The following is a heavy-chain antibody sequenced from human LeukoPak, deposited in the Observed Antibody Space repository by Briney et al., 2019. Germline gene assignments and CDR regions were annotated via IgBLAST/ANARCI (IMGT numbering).Heavy chain of an antibody. D-gene: IGHD6-13*01. CDR1: GGSISSSSYY. J-gene: IGHJ5*02. CDR3: ARGVAAPGTGGLSWFDP. Sequence: PSETLSLTCTVSGGSISSSSYYWGWIRQPPGKGLEWIGSIYYSGSTYYNPSLKSRVTISVDASRTQFSLKLSSVTAADTAVYYCARGVAAPGTGGLSWFDPWGQGTLVTVSS. V-gene: IGHV4-39*01. CDR2: IYYSGST.